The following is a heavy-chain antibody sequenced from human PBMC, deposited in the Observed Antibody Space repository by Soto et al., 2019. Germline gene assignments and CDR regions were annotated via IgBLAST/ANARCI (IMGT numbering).Heavy chain of an antibody. CDR1: GYNFAGYW. CDR3: ARGGVSTRTFDY. D-gene: IGHD3-3*01. J-gene: IGHJ4*02. V-gene: IGHV5-51*01. Sequence: GESLKISCKGSGYNFAGYWIAWVRQMPGKDLELMGIIDPSDSDARYRPSFQGQVTISADKSISSAYLQWSSLRASDTAMYYCARGGVSTRTFDYWGQGTPVTVSS. CDR2: IDPSDSDA.